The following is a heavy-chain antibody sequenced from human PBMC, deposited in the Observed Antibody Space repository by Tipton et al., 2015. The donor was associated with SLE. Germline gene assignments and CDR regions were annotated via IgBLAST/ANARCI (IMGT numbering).Heavy chain of an antibody. Sequence: TLSLTCAVSGGSFSGYYWSWIRQPPGKGLEWIGEINHSGNTNYNPSLKSRVTISADTSKNQMSLKMRSVTAADTAVYYCARYDNWNFDGFDVWGQGTMVIVSS. CDR3: ARYDNWNFDGFDV. V-gene: IGHV4-34*01. CDR2: INHSGNT. J-gene: IGHJ3*01. CDR1: GGSFSGYY. D-gene: IGHD1-7*01.